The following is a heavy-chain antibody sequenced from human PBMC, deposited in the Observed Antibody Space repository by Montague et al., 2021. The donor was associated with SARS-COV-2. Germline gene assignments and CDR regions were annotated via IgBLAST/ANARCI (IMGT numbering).Heavy chain of an antibody. D-gene: IGHD2-2*01. J-gene: IGHJ5*02. V-gene: IGHV4-39*01. CDR2: IYYSGST. Sequence: SETLSLTCSVSGGSISSSSYYWGWIRQPPEKGLEWIGSIYYSGSTYYNPSLKSRVTISVDTSKNQFSLKLSSVTAADTAVYYCAGLKAPFCSSTSCYSASWLDPWGQGTLVTVSS. CDR1: GGSISSSSYY. CDR3: AGLKAPFCSSTSCYSASWLDP.